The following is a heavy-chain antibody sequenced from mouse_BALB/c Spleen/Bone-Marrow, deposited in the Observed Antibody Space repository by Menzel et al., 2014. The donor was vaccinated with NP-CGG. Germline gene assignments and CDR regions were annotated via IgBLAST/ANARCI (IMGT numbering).Heavy chain of an antibody. Sequence: EVQGVESGGGLVKPGGSLKLSCAASGFTFSNYAMSWVRQTPEKRLEWVATISSGGSYTYCPDSVKGRITISRDNAKNPLLLQMSSLRSEDTAMYYCARNDGYFDWGQGTLVTVSA. CDR3: ARNDGYFD. J-gene: IGHJ3*01. CDR2: ISSGGSYT. V-gene: IGHV5-9-3*01. D-gene: IGHD2-3*01. CDR1: GFTFSNYA.